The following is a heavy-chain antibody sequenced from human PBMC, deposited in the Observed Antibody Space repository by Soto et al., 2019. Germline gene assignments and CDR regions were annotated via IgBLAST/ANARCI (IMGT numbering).Heavy chain of an antibody. CDR3: ARSIAVPSSHIDH. D-gene: IGHD6-6*01. CDR1: GGSFSGYY. V-gene: IGHV4-34*01. Sequence: SETLSLTCAVYGGSFSGYYWSWIRQPPGKGLEWIGEINHSGSTNYNPSLQSRVTISVDTSNKQFSLSLRLVTAADTAVYFCARSIAVPSSHIDHWGQGIRVTVSS. J-gene: IGHJ4*02. CDR2: INHSGST.